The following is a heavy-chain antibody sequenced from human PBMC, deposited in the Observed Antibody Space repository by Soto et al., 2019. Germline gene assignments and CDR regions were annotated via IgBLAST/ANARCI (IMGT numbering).Heavy chain of an antibody. V-gene: IGHV3-48*01. D-gene: IGHD3-22*01. Sequence: HPGGSLRLSCAASGFTFSSYSMNWVRQAPGKGLEWVSYISSSSSTIYYADSVKGRFTISRDNAKNSLYLQMNSLKTEDTAVYYCTTDPTIVVVITDYWGQGTLVTVSS. J-gene: IGHJ4*02. CDR1: GFTFSSYS. CDR3: TTDPTIVVVITDY. CDR2: ISSSSSTI.